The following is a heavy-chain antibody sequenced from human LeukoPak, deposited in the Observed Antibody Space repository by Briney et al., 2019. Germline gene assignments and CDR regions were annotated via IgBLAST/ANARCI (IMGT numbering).Heavy chain of an antibody. Sequence: GESLKISCKGSGYSFTSYWIGWVRQMPGKGLEWMGIIYPGDSDTRYSPSFQGQVTISADKSISTAYLQWSSLKASDTAMYYRARHEGNYSSSYYYYYMDVWGKGTTVTVSS. CDR2: IYPGDSDT. J-gene: IGHJ6*03. CDR1: GYSFTSYW. CDR3: ARHEGNYSSSYYYYYMDV. D-gene: IGHD1-7*01. V-gene: IGHV5-51*01.